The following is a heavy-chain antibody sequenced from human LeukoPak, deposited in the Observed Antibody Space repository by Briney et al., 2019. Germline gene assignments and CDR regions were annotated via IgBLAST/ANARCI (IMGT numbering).Heavy chain of an antibody. Sequence: GRSLRLSCAASGFTFSSYAMHWVRQAPGKGLEWVAVISYDGSNKYYADSVKGRFTISRDNAKNSLYLQMNSLRDEDTAVYYCARAFDYWGQGTLVAVSS. V-gene: IGHV3-30-3*01. CDR2: ISYDGSNK. CDR3: ARAFDY. J-gene: IGHJ4*02. CDR1: GFTFSSYA.